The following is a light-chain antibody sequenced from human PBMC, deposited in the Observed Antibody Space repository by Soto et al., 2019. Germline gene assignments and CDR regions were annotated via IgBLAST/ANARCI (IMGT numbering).Light chain of an antibody. J-gene: IGLJ1*01. CDR3: SSHTSTSTPPDV. Sequence: QSALTQPASVSGSPGQSIIISCIGTSSDVGGYDYVSWYQHHPGKAPKLMIYDVSNRPSGVSNRFSGSKSGNTASLTISRLQAEDEADYYCSSHTSTSTPPDVFGTGTKLTVL. V-gene: IGLV2-14*03. CDR1: SSDVGGYDY. CDR2: DVS.